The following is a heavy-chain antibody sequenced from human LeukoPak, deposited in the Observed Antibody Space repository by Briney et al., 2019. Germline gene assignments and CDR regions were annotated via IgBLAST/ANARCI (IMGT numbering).Heavy chain of an antibody. CDR3: ARQSYSSGWFGFFDY. D-gene: IGHD6-19*01. Sequence: GESLKISCKGSGYSFTSYWISWVRQMPRKGLEWMGRIDPSDSYTNYSPSFQGHVTISADKSISTAYLQWSSLKASGTAMYYCARQSYSSGWFGFFDYWGQGTLVTVSS. CDR2: IDPSDSYT. V-gene: IGHV5-10-1*01. CDR1: GYSFTSYW. J-gene: IGHJ4*02.